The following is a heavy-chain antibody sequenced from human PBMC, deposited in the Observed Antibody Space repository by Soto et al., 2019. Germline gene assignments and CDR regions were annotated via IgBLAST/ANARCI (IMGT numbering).Heavy chain of an antibody. CDR3: ARYSYGLIDY. V-gene: IGHV1-2*02. Sequence: ASVKVSCKASGYTFTGYYMHWVRQAPGQGLEWMGWINPNSGGTNYAQKFQGRVTMTRDTSISTAYMELSSLRSEDTAVYYCARYSYGLIDYWGQGTLVTVSS. CDR1: GYTFTGYY. CDR2: INPNSGGT. J-gene: IGHJ4*02. D-gene: IGHD5-18*01.